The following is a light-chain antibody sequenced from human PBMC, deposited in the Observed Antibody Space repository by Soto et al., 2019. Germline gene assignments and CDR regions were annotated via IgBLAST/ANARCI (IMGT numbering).Light chain of an antibody. CDR1: SFNIGDNA. Sequence: QSVLTQPPSVAEAPRQRVTISCSGSSFNIGDNAVNWYQQFPGKAPKLLIYYDDLLPSGVSDRFSGSKSGTSGSLVISGLQSDDEADYYCSAWDGTLNGFVFGTGTKVTVL. J-gene: IGLJ1*01. CDR2: YDD. CDR3: SAWDGTLNGFV. V-gene: IGLV1-36*01.